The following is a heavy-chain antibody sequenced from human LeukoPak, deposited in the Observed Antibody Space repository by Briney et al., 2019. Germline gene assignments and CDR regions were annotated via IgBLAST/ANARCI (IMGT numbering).Heavy chain of an antibody. D-gene: IGHD3-10*02. V-gene: IGHV3-48*01. Sequence: HTGGSLRLSCAASGPTFSTYSMNWVRQTPAKGLEWISYISSDSRTMYYADSVKGRFTISRDNAKNSLSLQMSSLRAEDTAVYYCVRDVRSLMDVWGQGTTVTVSS. CDR2: ISSDSRTM. CDR1: GPTFSTYS. J-gene: IGHJ6*02. CDR3: VRDVRSLMDV.